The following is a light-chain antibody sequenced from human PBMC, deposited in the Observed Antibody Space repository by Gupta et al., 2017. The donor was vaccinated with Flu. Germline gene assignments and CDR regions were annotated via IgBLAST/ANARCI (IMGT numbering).Light chain of an antibody. CDR1: NSNIGINY. CDR3: ATWDDSRSAVV. Sequence: QYVLTQPPSTAGTTGRRVTFSCSGGNSNIGINYVSWYQQLPGAPPKLIIYNSNQRPSGVPDRFSGSKSGTSASLAISGLRAEDEAEYYCATWDDSRSAVVFGGGTKLTVL. J-gene: IGLJ2*01. CDR2: NSN. V-gene: IGLV1-47*02.